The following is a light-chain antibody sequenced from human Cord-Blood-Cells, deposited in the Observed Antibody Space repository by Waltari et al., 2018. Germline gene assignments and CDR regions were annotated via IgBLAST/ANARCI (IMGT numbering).Light chain of an antibody. J-gene: IGLJ3*02. V-gene: IGLV1-44*01. Sequence: QSVLTQPPSASGTPGQRVTISCSGSSSNIGSNTVNWYQQLPGTAPKLLIYRNNQWPSGVPGRFSGSKSGTSASLAISGLQSEDEADYYCAAWDDSLNGWVFGGGTKLTVL. CDR1: SSNIGSNT. CDR2: RNN. CDR3: AAWDDSLNGWV.